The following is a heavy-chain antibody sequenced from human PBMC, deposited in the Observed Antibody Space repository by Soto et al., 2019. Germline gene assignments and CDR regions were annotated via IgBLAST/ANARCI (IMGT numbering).Heavy chain of an antibody. D-gene: IGHD3-10*01. J-gene: IGHJ4*02. CDR3: ASGGLLWFGELLAQPYYFDY. CDR2: IYYSGST. Sequence: QVQLQESGPGLVKPSQTLSLTCTVSGGSISSGGYYWSWIRQHPGKGLEWIGYIYYSGSTYYNPSLKSRVTISVDTSKKQFSLKLSSVTAADTAVYYCASGGLLWFGELLAQPYYFDYWGQGTLVTVSS. CDR1: GGSISSGGYY. V-gene: IGHV4-31*03.